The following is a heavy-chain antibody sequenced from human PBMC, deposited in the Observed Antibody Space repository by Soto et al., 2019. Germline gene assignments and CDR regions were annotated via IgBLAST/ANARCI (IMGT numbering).Heavy chain of an antibody. CDR1: GGSFNDYA. CDR3: ARLPLRITVFGKVLGYSDS. J-gene: IGHJ4*02. CDR2: IIPLFGTS. D-gene: IGHD3-3*01. Sequence: QVQLVQSGAEVQTPGSSVTVSYTPSGGSFNDYAFSWVRQAPGQGLEWLGGIIPLFGTSDYSQSFRDRAKITAVKSTSTVFLELRSLTSQDTAVYYCARLPLRITVFGKVLGYSDSWGQGSLITVSS. V-gene: IGHV1-69*06.